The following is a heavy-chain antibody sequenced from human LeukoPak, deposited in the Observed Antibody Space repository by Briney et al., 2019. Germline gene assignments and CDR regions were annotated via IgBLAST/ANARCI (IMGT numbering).Heavy chain of an antibody. V-gene: IGHV3-7*01. CDR2: IKQDGSEK. D-gene: IGHD3-22*01. Sequence: SGGSLRLSCAASGFTFSSYWMSWVRQAPGKGLEWVANIKQDGSEKYYVDSVKGRFTISRDNAKNSLSLQMSSLRAEDTAVYYCARDGGLKYYSDSSGYLAYFDYWGQGTLVTVSS. J-gene: IGHJ4*02. CDR3: ARDGGLKYYSDSSGYLAYFDY. CDR1: GFTFSSYW.